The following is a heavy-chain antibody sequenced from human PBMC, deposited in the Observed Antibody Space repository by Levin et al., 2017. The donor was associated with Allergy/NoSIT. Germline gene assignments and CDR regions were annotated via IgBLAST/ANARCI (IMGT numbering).Heavy chain of an antibody. CDR3: ARIRWAYDSSGAYYFDY. J-gene: IGHJ4*02. V-gene: IGHV2-70*01. CDR2: IDWDDDK. CDR1: GFSLSTSGMC. Sequence: SGPTLVKPTQTLTLTCTFSGFSLSTSGMCVSWIRQPPGKALEWLALIDWDDDKYYSTSLKTRLTISKDTSKNQVVLTMTNMDPVDTATYYCARIRWAYDSSGAYYFDYWGQGTLVTVSS. D-gene: IGHD3-22*01.